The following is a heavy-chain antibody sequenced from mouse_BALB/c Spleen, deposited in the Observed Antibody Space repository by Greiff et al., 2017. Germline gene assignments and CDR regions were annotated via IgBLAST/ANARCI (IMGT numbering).Heavy chain of an antibody. J-gene: IGHJ4*01. CDR1: GYTFTTYP. Sequence: VQLQQSGAELVKPGASMKMSCKAFGYTFTTYPIEWMKQNHGKSLEWIGNFHPYNDDTKYNEKFKGKAKLTVEKSSSTVYLELSRLTSDDSAVYYCARRYDGYYAMDYWGQGTSVTVSS. V-gene: IGHV1-47*01. CDR2: FHPYNDDT. CDR3: ARRYDGYYAMDY. D-gene: IGHD2-14*01.